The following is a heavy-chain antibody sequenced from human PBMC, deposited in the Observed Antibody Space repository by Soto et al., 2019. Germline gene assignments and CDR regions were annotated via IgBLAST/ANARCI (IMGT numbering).Heavy chain of an antibody. V-gene: IGHV1-18*01. D-gene: IGHD3-10*01. Sequence: QVQLVQSGAEVKKPGASVKVSCKASGYTFTSYGISWVRQAPGQGLEWMGWISTYNGNTKYAQKLQGGVTMTPDTSTGTVYMELRSLRSDDTAVFYWAREMVRGVGSDYWGQGTLVTVSS. CDR3: AREMVRGVGSDY. CDR2: ISTYNGNT. CDR1: GYTFTSYG. J-gene: IGHJ4*02.